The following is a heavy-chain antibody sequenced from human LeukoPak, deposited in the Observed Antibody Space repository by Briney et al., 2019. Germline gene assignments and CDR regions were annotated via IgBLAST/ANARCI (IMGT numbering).Heavy chain of an antibody. Sequence: SETLSLTCTVSGGSISSGSFYWSWIRQPAGRGLEWIGRMFTSGSTNYNPSLKSRVTISVDTSKNQFSLKLTSVTAADTAVYYCARHSEVVPAAHKAFDIWGQGTMVTVSS. V-gene: IGHV4-61*02. CDR2: MFTSGST. J-gene: IGHJ3*02. CDR1: GGSISSGSFY. D-gene: IGHD2-2*01. CDR3: ARHSEVVPAAHKAFDI.